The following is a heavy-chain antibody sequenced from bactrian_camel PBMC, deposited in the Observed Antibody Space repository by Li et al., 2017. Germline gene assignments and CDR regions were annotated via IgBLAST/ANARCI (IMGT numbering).Heavy chain of an antibody. J-gene: IGHJ4*01. V-gene: IGHV3S53*01. CDR3: AADPGRWRIGTITDLLGYPY. CDR1: GYTVNRAC. D-gene: IGHD4*01. Sequence: QVQLVESGGGSVQAGGSLRLSCAVSGYTVNRACMAWFRQAPGKEREDVARFEGDDSTTYADSVKGRFTISKDNAKNTMYLQMDSLEPEDTAMYYCAADPGRWRIGTITDLLGYPYWGQGTQVTVS. CDR2: FEGDDST.